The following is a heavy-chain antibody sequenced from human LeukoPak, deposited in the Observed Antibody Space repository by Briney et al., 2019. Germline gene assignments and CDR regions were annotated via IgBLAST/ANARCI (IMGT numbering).Heavy chain of an antibody. D-gene: IGHD4-17*01. Sequence: ASVKVSCKASGYTFTDRYLHWVRQAPGKGLEWMGCSNPNNGGTTYAKKFYDKLTMTRDNSLNTVYMEQSSLTSDATAVYYCARQQCHTSLYNYGLSLDPWGQGTLVTVSS. CDR3: ARQQCHTSLYNYGLSLDP. CDR2: SNPNNGGT. J-gene: IGHJ5*02. CDR1: GYTFTDRY. V-gene: IGHV1-2*02.